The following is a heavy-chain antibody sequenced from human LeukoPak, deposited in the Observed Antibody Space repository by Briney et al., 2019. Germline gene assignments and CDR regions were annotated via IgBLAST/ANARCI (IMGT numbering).Heavy chain of an antibody. CDR1: GFTFSDYA. D-gene: IGHD6-19*01. Sequence: GGSLRLSCVGSGFTFSDYAMNWVRQTPGKGLEWISSLGARGDIFYADSVQGRFTIFRDNSNNAAPLQMNSLRPQDTAIYYCAKRGPGPVAGSYDFWGQGTLVTVSS. CDR2: LGARGDI. V-gene: IGHV3-23*01. J-gene: IGHJ4*02. CDR3: AKRGPGPVAGSYDF.